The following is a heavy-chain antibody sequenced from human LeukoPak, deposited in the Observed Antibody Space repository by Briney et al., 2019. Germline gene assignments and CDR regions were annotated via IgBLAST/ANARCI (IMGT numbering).Heavy chain of an antibody. V-gene: IGHV3-7*01. Sequence: GGSLRLSCAASGFTFSSYWMSWVRLAPGKGLERVANIKQDGSEKYYVESVEGRFTISRDNAKNLLSLQMNSLRAEDTAVYHCARVFIVGSRSVFDFWGQGTLVTVSS. CDR1: GFTFSSYW. D-gene: IGHD2-21*01. CDR2: IKQDGSEK. J-gene: IGHJ4*02. CDR3: ARVFIVGSRSVFDF.